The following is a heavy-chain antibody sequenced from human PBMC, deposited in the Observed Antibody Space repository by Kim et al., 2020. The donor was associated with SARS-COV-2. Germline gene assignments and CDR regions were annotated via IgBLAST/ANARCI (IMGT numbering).Heavy chain of an antibody. CDR1: GASITKYY. CDR3: ARRGQGGGWGHLDS. Sequence: SETLSLTCDVSGASITKYYWTWIRQPPGKGLEWIAYISNSATTKYNSSLESRVTMSLETSKNQLSLSLTSATAADTAIYYCARRGQGGGWGHLDSWGQGTLVIVSS. CDR2: ISNSATT. V-gene: IGHV4-59*08. J-gene: IGHJ4*02. D-gene: IGHD6-19*01.